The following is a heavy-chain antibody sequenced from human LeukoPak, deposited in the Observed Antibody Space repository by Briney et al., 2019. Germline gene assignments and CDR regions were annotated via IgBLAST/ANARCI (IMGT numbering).Heavy chain of an antibody. V-gene: IGHV3-21*01. CDR3: AKDPSSSWGQGPDY. CDR2: ISSSSSYI. D-gene: IGHD6-13*01. Sequence: GGSLRLSCAASGFTFSSYSMNWVRQAPGKGLEWVSSISSSSSYIYYADSVKGRFTISRDNAKNSLYLQMNSLRAEDTAVYYCAKDPSSSWGQGPDYWGQGTLVTVSS. J-gene: IGHJ4*02. CDR1: GFTFSSYS.